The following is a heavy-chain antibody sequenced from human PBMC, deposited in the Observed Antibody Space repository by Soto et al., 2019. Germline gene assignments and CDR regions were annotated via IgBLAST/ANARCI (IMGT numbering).Heavy chain of an antibody. CDR1: GGSIRSGGYC. V-gene: IGHV4-31*03. J-gene: IGHJ4*02. Sequence: ASETLSLTCTVSGGSIRSGGYCWSWVRQQPGKGLEWIGHIYYRGGTSYNPSLESRVAMSVDTSKNEFTLKVNSVTAADTAIYYCARFAKEENPKLESWYAFDFWGRGTLVTVSS. D-gene: IGHD6-13*01. CDR3: ARFAKEENPKLESWYAFDF. CDR2: IYYRGGT.